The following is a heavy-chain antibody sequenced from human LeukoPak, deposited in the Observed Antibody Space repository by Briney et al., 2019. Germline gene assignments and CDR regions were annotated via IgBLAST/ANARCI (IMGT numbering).Heavy chain of an antibody. V-gene: IGHV3-21*01. CDR1: GFTFSSYA. Sequence: PGGSLRLSCAASGFTFSSYAMSWVRQAPGKGLEWVSSISGTGSYKYYADSVKGRFTISRDNAKNSLYLQMNSLRAEDTAVYYCARDFYDTSGYYYDYWGQGTLVTVSS. CDR2: ISGTGSYK. J-gene: IGHJ4*02. CDR3: ARDFYDTSGYYYDY. D-gene: IGHD3-22*01.